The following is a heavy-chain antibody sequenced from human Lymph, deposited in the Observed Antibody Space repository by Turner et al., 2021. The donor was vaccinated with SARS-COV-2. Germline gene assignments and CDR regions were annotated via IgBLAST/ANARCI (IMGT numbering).Heavy chain of an antibody. CDR2: MNPSGDST. CDR1: GYTFTSYY. D-gene: IGHD2-15*01. CDR3: ARVGPGGFDY. J-gene: IGHJ4*02. V-gene: IGHV1-46*01. Sequence: QVQLVQSGAEVKKPGASVKVSCKASGYTFTSYYMHWVRQAPGQGLEWMGIMNPSGDSTSYAQKFQGRVTMTRDTSTSTVYMELSSLRSEYTAVYHCARVGPGGFDYWGQGTPVTVSS.